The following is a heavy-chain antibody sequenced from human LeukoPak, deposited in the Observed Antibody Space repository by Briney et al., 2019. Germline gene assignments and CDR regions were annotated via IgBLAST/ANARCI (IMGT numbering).Heavy chain of an antibody. Sequence: SQTLSLTCTVSGGSIRSGDYYWSWIRQPAGKGLEWIGRIYTSGSTNYNPSLKSRVTISLDTSKNQFSLKLSSVTAADTAVYYCARMAGVPQFLYFDYWGQGTLVTVSS. D-gene: IGHD2-21*01. CDR1: GGSIRSGDYY. V-gene: IGHV4-61*02. CDR2: IYTSGST. J-gene: IGHJ4*02. CDR3: ARMAGVPQFLYFDY.